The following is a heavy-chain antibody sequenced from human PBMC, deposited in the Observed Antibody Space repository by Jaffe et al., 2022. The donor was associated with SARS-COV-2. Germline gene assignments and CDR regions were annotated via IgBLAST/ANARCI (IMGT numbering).Heavy chain of an antibody. D-gene: IGHD6-19*01. V-gene: IGHV4-59*01. CDR2: IYYSGST. J-gene: IGHJ4*02. Sequence: QVQLQESGPGLVKPSETLSLTCTVSGGSISSYYWSWIRQPPGKGLEWIGYIYYSGSTNYNPSLKSRVTISVDTSKNQFSLKLSSVTAADTAVYYCARAGSSSGWDGGFFDYWGQGTLVTVSS. CDR3: ARAGSSSGWDGGFFDY. CDR1: GGSISSYY.